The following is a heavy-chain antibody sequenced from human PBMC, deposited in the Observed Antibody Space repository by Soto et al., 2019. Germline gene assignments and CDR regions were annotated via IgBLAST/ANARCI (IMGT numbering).Heavy chain of an antibody. CDR3: ARVGKADLFDY. V-gene: IGHV3-7*01. Sequence: GGSLRLSCAASGFSFSDYWMSWVRQAPGKGLEWVANTNYDGSETYGVDSVEGRFNISRDNAENSLFLQMNSLRAEDTAMYYCARVGKADLFDYWGQGTLVTVSS. D-gene: IGHD7-27*01. CDR2: TNYDGSET. J-gene: IGHJ4*02. CDR1: GFSFSDYW.